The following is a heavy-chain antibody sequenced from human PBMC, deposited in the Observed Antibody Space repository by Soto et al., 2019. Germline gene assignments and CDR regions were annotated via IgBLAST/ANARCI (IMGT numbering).Heavy chain of an antibody. V-gene: IGHV2-5*01. D-gene: IGHD6-19*01. CDR1: GFSLSTSGLG. Sequence: QITLKESGPTLVKPTQTLTLTCTFSGFSLSTSGLGVGWLRQPPGRALEWLTLIYWNDDFHYSPSLKSRLTITKDTSKKQVVLTMTNMDPVDTVTYYCARISVAGTVGYFDYWGQGTLVTVSS. CDR3: ARISVAGTVGYFDY. CDR2: IYWNDDF. J-gene: IGHJ4*02.